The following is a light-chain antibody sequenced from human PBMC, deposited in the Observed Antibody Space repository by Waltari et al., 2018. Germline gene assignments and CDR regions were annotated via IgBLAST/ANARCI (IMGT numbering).Light chain of an antibody. CDR2: RND. Sequence: QSVLTQPPSASGPPGKRVTISCSGSTTHIGRNSVHWYQQLPGAAPKLLIYRNDQRPSGVPDRFSGSKTGTSASLAISGLRSEDEADYYCAAWDDSLRGFIMFGGGTKLTVL. V-gene: IGLV1-47*01. J-gene: IGLJ3*02. CDR1: TTHIGRNS. CDR3: AAWDDSLRGFIM.